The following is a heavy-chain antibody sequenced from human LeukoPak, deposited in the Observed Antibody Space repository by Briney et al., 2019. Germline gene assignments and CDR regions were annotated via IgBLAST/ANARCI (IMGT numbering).Heavy chain of an antibody. CDR2: ISYDGSNK. J-gene: IGHJ4*02. Sequence: GGSLRLSCAASGFTFSSYAMHWVRQAPGKGLEWVAVISYDGSNKYYADSVKGRFTISRDNAKNSLYLQMKSLRAEDTVLYYCAKDIGDYVWGSYCSTFDYWGQGTLVTVSS. D-gene: IGHD3-16*02. CDR1: GFTFSSYA. V-gene: IGHV3-30-3*01. CDR3: AKDIGDYVWGSYCSTFDY.